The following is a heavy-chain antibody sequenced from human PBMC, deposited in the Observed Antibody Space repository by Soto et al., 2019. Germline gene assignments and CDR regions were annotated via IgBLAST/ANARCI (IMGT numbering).Heavy chain of an antibody. Sequence: RRLSCAASGFTFSSYGMHWVRQAPGKGLEWVAVIWYDGSNKYYADSVKGRFTISRDNSKNTLYLQMNSLRAEDTAVYYCARGLGIGPIWGQGTMVTVSS. D-gene: IGHD3-16*01. V-gene: IGHV3-33*01. J-gene: IGHJ3*02. CDR3: ARGLGIGPI. CDR2: IWYDGSNK. CDR1: GFTFSSYG.